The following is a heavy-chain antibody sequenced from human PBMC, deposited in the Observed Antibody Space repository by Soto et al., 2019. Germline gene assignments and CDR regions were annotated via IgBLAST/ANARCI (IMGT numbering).Heavy chain of an antibody. J-gene: IGHJ4*02. CDR3: ARGGSVAVVTDGFDH. CDR2: INPSGGST. V-gene: IGHV1-46*01. D-gene: IGHD2-21*02. CDR1: GSTFTRFY. Sequence: GGSVKVSCQASGSTFTRFYLHWLRQAPGQGLEWMGRINPSGGSTSYAQRFQGRVTVTRDTSTSTVYMELSSLRSDDTAVYYCARGGSVAVVTDGFDHWGQGTLVTVSS.